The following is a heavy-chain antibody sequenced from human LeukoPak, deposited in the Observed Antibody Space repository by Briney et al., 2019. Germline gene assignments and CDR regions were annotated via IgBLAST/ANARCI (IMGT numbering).Heavy chain of an antibody. CDR2: INHSGST. D-gene: IGHD3-10*01. J-gene: IGHJ4*02. CDR1: GGSFSGYY. Sequence: SETLSLTCAVYGGSFSGYYWSWIRQPPGKGLEWIGEINHSGSTNYNPSLKSRVTISVDTSENQFSLKLSSVTAADTAVYYCARGYGSGSYYHYWGQGTLVTVSS. V-gene: IGHV4-34*01. CDR3: ARGYGSGSYYHY.